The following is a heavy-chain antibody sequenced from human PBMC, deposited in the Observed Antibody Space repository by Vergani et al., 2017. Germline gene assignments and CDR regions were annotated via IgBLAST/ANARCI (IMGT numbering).Heavy chain of an antibody. CDR2: ISSSTSYI. Sequence: EVQLVESGGGLVKPGGSLRLSCAASGFSFSSSSLNWVRQAPGKGLEWVSSISSSTSYIYYADSVKGRFTISRDNAKNSLYLQMNSLRAEDTAVYYWARLLYYYDSSGPLSDAFDIWGQGTMVTVSS. V-gene: IGHV3-21*01. CDR3: ARLLYYYDSSGPLSDAFDI. J-gene: IGHJ3*02. CDR1: GFSFSSSS. D-gene: IGHD3-22*01.